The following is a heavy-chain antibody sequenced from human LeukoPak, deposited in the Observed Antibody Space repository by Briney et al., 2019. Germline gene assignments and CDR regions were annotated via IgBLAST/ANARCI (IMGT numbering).Heavy chain of an antibody. CDR1: GGTFSSYA. J-gene: IGHJ4*02. CDR2: IIPIFGTA. V-gene: IGHV1-69*05. CDR3: ARARYYDILTGYYYFDY. D-gene: IGHD3-9*01. Sequence: GASVKVSCKASGGTFSSYAISWVRQAPGQGLEWMGGIIPIFGTANYAQKFQGRVTITTDESTSTAYMELSSLRSEDTAVYYCARARYYDILTGYYYFDYWGQGTLVTVSS.